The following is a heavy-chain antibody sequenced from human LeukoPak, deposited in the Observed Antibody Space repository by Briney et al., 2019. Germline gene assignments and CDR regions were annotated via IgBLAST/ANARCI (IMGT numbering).Heavy chain of an antibody. CDR1: GFTFSSYS. D-gene: IGHD6-19*01. CDR2: ISSSSSYI. V-gene: IGHV3-21*01. J-gene: IGHJ4*02. Sequence: GGSLRLSCAASGFTFSSYSMNWVRQAPGKGLEWVSSISSSSSYIYYADSVKGRFTISRDNAKNSLYLQMNSLRAEDTAVYYCARVGVRYSSGGTLDYWGQGTLVTVSS. CDR3: ARVGVRYSSGGTLDY.